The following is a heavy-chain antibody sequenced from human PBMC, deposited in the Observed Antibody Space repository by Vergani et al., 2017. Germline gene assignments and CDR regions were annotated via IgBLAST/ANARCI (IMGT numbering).Heavy chain of an antibody. V-gene: IGHV4-38-2*01. CDR3: AGQQLVGYYFDY. CDR1: GYSISSGYY. CDR2: IYHSGST. J-gene: IGHJ4*02. Sequence: QVQLQESGPGLVKPSETLSLTCAVSGYSISSGYYWGWIRQPPGKGLEWIGSIYHSGSTYYNPSLKSRVTISVDTSKSQFSLKLSSVTAADTAVYYCAGQQLVGYYFDYWGQGTLVTVSS. D-gene: IGHD6-13*01.